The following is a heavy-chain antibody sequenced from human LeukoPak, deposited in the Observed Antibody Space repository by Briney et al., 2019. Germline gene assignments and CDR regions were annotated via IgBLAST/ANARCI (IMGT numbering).Heavy chain of an antibody. V-gene: IGHV4-39*01. J-gene: IGHJ4*02. CDR2: IYYSGST. Sequence: SETRSLTCTVSGGSISSSSYYWGWIRQPPGKGLEWIGSIYYSGSTYYNPSLKSRVTISVDTSKNQFSLKLSSVTAADTAVYYCARSRIAAADFDYWGQGTLVTVSS. CDR1: GGSISSSSYY. D-gene: IGHD6-13*01. CDR3: ARSRIAAADFDY.